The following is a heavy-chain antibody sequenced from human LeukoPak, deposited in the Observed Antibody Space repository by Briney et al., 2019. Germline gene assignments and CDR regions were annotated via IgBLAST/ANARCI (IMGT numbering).Heavy chain of an antibody. CDR1: GFTFSSYT. J-gene: IGHJ6*02. CDR2: ISSSSSTI. CDR3: ARYYGSGSYVTGGMDV. V-gene: IGHV3-48*01. Sequence: GGSLRLSCAASGFTFSSYTMNWVRQAPGKGLEWVSYISSSSSTIYYADSVKGRFTISRDNAKNSLYLQMNSLRAEDTAVYYCARYYGSGSYVTGGMDVWGQGTTVTVSS. D-gene: IGHD3-10*01.